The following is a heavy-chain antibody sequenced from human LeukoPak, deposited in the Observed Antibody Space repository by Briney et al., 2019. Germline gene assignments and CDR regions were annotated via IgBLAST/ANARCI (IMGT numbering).Heavy chain of an antibody. CDR1: GFTFSSYA. CDR3: AKEGGTYSTGWYWFDP. V-gene: IGHV3-23*01. CDR2: ISDSGGST. J-gene: IGHJ5*02. Sequence: PGGSLRLSCAASGFTFSSYAMSWVRQAPGKGLKWVSAISDSGGSTYYADSVKGRFTISRDNSKNTLYLQMSSLRAEDTAVYYCAKEGGTYSTGWYWFDPWGQGTLVTVSS. D-gene: IGHD6-19*01.